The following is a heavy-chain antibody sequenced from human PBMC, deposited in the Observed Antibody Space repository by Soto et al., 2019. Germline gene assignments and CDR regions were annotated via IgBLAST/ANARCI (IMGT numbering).Heavy chain of an antibody. Sequence: QVQLVQSGAQVKKPGASVKVSCKASGYTFTSYGISWVRQAPGQGLEWMGWISAYNGNTNYAQKLQGRVTMTTDTSTSTAYMELMSLRSDDTAVYYCATDRDIVVVPAPISNYYYGMDVWGQGTTVTVSS. CDR1: GYTFTSYG. J-gene: IGHJ6*02. CDR3: ATDRDIVVVPAPISNYYYGMDV. V-gene: IGHV1-18*04. D-gene: IGHD2-2*02. CDR2: ISAYNGNT.